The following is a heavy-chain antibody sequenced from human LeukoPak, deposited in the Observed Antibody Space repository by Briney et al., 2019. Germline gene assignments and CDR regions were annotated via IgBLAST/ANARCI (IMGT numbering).Heavy chain of an antibody. J-gene: IGHJ4*02. CDR2: IIPIFGTA. V-gene: IGHV1-69*13. CDR3: ARVRGDDFWSGYFYFDY. D-gene: IGHD3-3*01. Sequence: SVKVSCKASGYTFTSYDISWVRQAPGQGLEWMGGIIPIFGTANYAQKFQGRVTITADESTSTAYMELSSLRSEDTAVYYCARVRGDDFWSGYFYFDYWGQGTLVTVSS. CDR1: GYTFTSYD.